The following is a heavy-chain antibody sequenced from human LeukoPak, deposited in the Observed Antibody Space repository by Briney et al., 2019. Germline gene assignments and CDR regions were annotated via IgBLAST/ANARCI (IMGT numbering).Heavy chain of an antibody. CDR2: ISGSGGST. D-gene: IGHD3-3*01. J-gene: IGHJ4*02. V-gene: IGHV3-23*01. Sequence: GGSLRLSCAASGFTFSSYAMSWVRPAPGKGLEWVSAISGSGGSTYYADSVKGRFTISRDNSKNTLYLQMNSLRAEDTAVYYCAKGGGYDFWSGGFDYWGQGTLVTVSS. CDR1: GFTFSSYA. CDR3: AKGGGYDFWSGGFDY.